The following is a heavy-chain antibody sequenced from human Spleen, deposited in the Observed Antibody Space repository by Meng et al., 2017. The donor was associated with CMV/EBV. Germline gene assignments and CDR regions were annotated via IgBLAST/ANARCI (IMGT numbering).Heavy chain of an antibody. D-gene: IGHD3-3*01. Sequence: GAFSSGGYNCDWIRQHPEKGLEWIGYIDNSGNTKYNPSLKSRLTISVDTSKNQFSLKLTSVTAADTAVYYCARGATILGVATGWFDPWGQGTLVTVSS. CDR3: ARGATILGVATGWFDP. CDR1: GAFSSGGYN. V-gene: IGHV4-31*02. CDR2: IDNSGNT. J-gene: IGHJ5*02.